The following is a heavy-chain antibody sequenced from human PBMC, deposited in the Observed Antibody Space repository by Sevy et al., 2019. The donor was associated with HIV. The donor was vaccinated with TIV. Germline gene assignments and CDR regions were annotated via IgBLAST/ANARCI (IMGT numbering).Heavy chain of an antibody. V-gene: IGHV3-23*01. CDR3: ASEGTLTGEHDAFDI. D-gene: IGHD7-27*01. CDR2: ISGSGGST. Sequence: GGSLRLSCAASGFTFSSYAVSWVRQAPGKGLEWVSAISGSGGSTYYADSVKGRFTISRDNSKNTLYLQMNSLRAEDTAVYYCASEGTLTGEHDAFDIWGQGTMVTVSS. J-gene: IGHJ3*02. CDR1: GFTFSSYA.